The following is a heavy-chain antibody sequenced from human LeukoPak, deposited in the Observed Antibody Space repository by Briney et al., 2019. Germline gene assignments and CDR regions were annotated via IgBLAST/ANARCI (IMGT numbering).Heavy chain of an antibody. CDR2: ISHSGSSI. V-gene: IGHV3-23*01. J-gene: IGHJ4*02. CDR1: GFTFSNYL. CDR3: AMALDY. Sequence: GGSLRLSCAASGFTFSNYLMNWVRQAPGKGLEWVSGISHSGSSIYYADPVKGRFTISRDNSKNTLYLQMDRLRVEDTAVYYCAMALDYWGQETLVTVSS.